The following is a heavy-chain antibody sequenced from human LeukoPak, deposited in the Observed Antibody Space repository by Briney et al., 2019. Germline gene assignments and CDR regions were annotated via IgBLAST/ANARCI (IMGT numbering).Heavy chain of an antibody. D-gene: IGHD3/OR15-3a*01. V-gene: IGHV4-39*01. J-gene: IGHJ4*02. CDR3: ASQLDSTGYNTGFIDY. CDR1: GGSISSSSYY. CDR2: IYYSGST. Sequence: SETLSLTCTVSGGSISSSSYYWGWIRQPPGKGLEWIGSIYYSGSTYYNPSLKSRVTISVDTSKNQFSLKLSSVTAADTAVYYCASQLDSTGYNTGFIDYWGPGTVVTVSS.